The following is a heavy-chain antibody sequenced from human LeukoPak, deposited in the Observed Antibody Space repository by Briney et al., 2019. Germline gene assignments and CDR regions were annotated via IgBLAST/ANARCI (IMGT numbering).Heavy chain of an antibody. CDR3: ARVHSTVTTTSHAFDI. J-gene: IGHJ3*02. CDR1: GYTFTGYY. V-gene: IGHV1-2*02. Sequence: ASVKVSCKTSGYTFTGYYIQWVRQAPGQGLEWMGYINPTSGGTNYAQKLQGRVTMTTDTSTSTAYMELRSLRSDDTAVYYCARVHSTVTTTSHAFDIWGQGTMVTVSS. CDR2: INPTSGGT. D-gene: IGHD4-17*01.